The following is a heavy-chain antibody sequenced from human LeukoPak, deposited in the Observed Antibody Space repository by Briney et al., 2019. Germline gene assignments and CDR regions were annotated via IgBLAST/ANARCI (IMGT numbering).Heavy chain of an antibody. Sequence: PGGSLRLSCAASGFTFSSYWMHWVRQAPGKGLVYVSRINSDGTSTSYADSVKGRFTISRDNAKNTLYLLMNSLRAEDTAVYYCARDIGYSPFDYWGQGTLVTASS. CDR1: GFTFSSYW. CDR2: INSDGTST. CDR3: ARDIGYSPFDY. J-gene: IGHJ4*02. D-gene: IGHD2-15*01. V-gene: IGHV3-74*01.